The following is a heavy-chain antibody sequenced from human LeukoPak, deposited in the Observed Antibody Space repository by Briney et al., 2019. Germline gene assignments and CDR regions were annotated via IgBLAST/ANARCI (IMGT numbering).Heavy chain of an antibody. D-gene: IGHD3-9*01. V-gene: IGHV3-48*03. CDR3: ARGLTYYDILTGYHDRLDYFDY. Sequence: PGGSLRLSCAVSGFIFSSYEMNWVRQAPGKGLEWLSHISSSGSGIFYADSVEGRFTISRDNAEKSVHLQMNSLRAEDTAVYYCARGLTYYDILTGYHDRLDYFDYWGQGTLVTVSS. CDR2: ISSSGSGI. J-gene: IGHJ4*02. CDR1: GFIFSSYE.